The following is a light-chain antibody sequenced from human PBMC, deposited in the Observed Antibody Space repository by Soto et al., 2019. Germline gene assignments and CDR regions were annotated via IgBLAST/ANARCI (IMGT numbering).Light chain of an antibody. V-gene: IGKV3-20*01. Sequence: EIVLTQSPGTLSLSPGERATLSCRASQSVSSNYLDWFQQKPGQAPRFVIYGASSRATGIQDRFSGSGSGTDFTLTISRLEPEDFAVYYCQQYGSSPLTFGGGTKVEIK. CDR3: QQYGSSPLT. J-gene: IGKJ4*01. CDR2: GAS. CDR1: QSVSSNY.